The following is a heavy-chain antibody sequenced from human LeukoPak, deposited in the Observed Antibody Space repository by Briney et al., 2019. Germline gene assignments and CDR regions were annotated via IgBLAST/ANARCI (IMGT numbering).Heavy chain of an antibody. Sequence: GASVKVSCKASGYTFTGYYMHWVRQAPGQGLEWIGWINPNSGGTNYAQKFQGRVTMTRDTSISTAYMELSRLRSDDTAVYYCARIKRGYSYGNFDYWGQGTLVTVSS. CDR3: ARIKRGYSYGNFDY. D-gene: IGHD5-18*01. CDR1: GYTFTGYY. J-gene: IGHJ4*02. CDR2: INPNSGGT. V-gene: IGHV1-2*02.